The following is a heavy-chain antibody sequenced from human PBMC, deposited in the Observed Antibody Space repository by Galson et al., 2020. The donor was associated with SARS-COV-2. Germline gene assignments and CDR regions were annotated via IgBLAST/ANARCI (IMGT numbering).Heavy chain of an antibody. CDR2: IYWDDDT. D-gene: IGHD3-10*01. Sequence: SGPTLVKPTQTLTLTCTFSGFSLSTSGVGVGWIRQPPGKALEWLALIYWDDDTRYSPSLKSRLTITKDTSKNQVVRTMTNMDPVDTATYYCAHRLLWFGASGFDPWGQGTLVTVSS. CDR3: AHRLLWFGASGFDP. CDR1: GFSLSTSGVG. V-gene: IGHV2-5*02. J-gene: IGHJ5*02.